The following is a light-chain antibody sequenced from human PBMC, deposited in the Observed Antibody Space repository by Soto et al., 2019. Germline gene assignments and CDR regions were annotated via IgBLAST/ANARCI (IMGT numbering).Light chain of an antibody. CDR2: EGN. CDR1: SSDVGSYNL. Sequence: QSVLTQPASVSGSPGQSITLSCTGTSSDVGSYNLVSWYQQHPGKAPKLMIYEGNKRPSGVSNRFSGSKSGNTASLTISGLQAEDEADYYCCSYAGSSTYVFGTGTKLTVL. J-gene: IGLJ1*01. CDR3: CSYAGSSTYV. V-gene: IGLV2-23*01.